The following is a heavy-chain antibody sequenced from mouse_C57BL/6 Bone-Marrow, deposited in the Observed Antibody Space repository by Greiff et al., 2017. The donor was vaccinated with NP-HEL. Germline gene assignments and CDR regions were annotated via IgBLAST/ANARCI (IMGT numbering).Heavy chain of an antibody. V-gene: IGHV5-6*02. D-gene: IGHD2-2*01. CDR3: AIWLRLTMDY. Sequence: DVKLVESGGDLVKPGGSLKLSCAASGFTFSSYGMSWVRQTPDKRLEWVATISSGGSYTYYPDSVKGRFTISRDNAKNTLYLQMSSLKSEDTAMYYCAIWLRLTMDYWGQGTSVTVSS. CDR1: GFTFSSYG. CDR2: ISSGGSYT. J-gene: IGHJ4*01.